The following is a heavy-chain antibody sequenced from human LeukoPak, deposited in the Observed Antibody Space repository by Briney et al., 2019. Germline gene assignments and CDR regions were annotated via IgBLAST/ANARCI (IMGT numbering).Heavy chain of an antibody. D-gene: IGHD2-2*01. CDR3: AREGYCSSTSCYWFDY. CDR1: GFTFSDYY. J-gene: IGHJ4*02. Sequence: GGSPRLSCAASGFTFSDYYMSWIRQAPGKGLEWVSYISSSGSTIYYADSVKGRFTISRDNAKNTLYLQMNSLRAEDMAVYYCAREGYCSSTSCYWFDYWGQGTLVTVSS. CDR2: ISSSGSTI. V-gene: IGHV3-11*04.